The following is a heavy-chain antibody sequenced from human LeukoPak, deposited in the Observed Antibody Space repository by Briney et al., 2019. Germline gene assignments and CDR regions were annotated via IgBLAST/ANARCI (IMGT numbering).Heavy chain of an antibody. V-gene: IGHV4-34*01. Sequence: SETLSLTCAVYGGSFSGCYWSWIRQPPGKGLEWIGEINHSGSTNYNPSLKSRVTISVDTSKNQFSLKLSSVTAADTAVYYCAVAQSLCRSTSCTNYYYYYYMDVWGKGTTVTVSS. CDR1: GGSFSGCY. CDR3: AVAQSLCRSTSCTNYYYYYYMDV. D-gene: IGHD2-2*01. CDR2: INHSGST. J-gene: IGHJ6*03.